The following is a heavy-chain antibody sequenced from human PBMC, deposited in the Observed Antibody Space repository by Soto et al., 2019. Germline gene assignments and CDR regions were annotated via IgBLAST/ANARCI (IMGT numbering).Heavy chain of an antibody. J-gene: IGHJ4*02. D-gene: IGHD3-16*01. CDR3: ARGYVKPGNFDY. V-gene: IGHV1-3*01. CDR1: GYTFTSYA. CDR2: INAGNGNT. Sequence: ASVKVSCKASGYTFTSYAMHCVRQAPGQRLEWMGWINAGNGNTKYSQKFQGRVTITRDTSASTAYMELSSLRSEDTAVYYCARGYVKPGNFDYWGQGTLVTVSS.